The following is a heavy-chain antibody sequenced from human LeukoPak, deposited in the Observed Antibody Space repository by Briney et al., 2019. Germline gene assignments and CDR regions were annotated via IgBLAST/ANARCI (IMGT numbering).Heavy chain of an antibody. J-gene: IGHJ6*03. CDR1: GGSISSYY. V-gene: IGHV4-4*07. CDR3: AREVGYDFWSGYPQGYYYMDV. Sequence: SETLSLTCTVSGGSISSYYWSWIRQPAGKGLEWIGRIYTSGSTNYNPSLKSRVTMSVDTSKNQFSLKLSSVTAADTAVYYCAREVGYDFWSGYPQGYYYMDVWGKGTTVTVSS. D-gene: IGHD3-3*01. CDR2: IYTSGST.